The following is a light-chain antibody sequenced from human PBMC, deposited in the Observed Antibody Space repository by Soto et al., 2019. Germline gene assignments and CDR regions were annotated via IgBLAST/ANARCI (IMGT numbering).Light chain of an antibody. CDR1: QDIAGY. V-gene: IGKV1-12*01. CDR3: QQYGSYWT. Sequence: DIQVTRSPSSVSAXXGDRVTIPCRASQDIAGYLAWYQHKPGRTPELLIHGASRLQSGVPSRFSGSGSGTEFTLTISSLQPDDFATYYCQQYGSYWTFGQRTKV. J-gene: IGKJ1*01. CDR2: GAS.